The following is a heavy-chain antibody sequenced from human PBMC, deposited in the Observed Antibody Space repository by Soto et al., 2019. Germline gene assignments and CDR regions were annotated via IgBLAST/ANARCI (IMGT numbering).Heavy chain of an antibody. V-gene: IGHV1-2*04. J-gene: IGHJ4*02. CDR3: ASGGSTVTREFDY. CDR1: GYTFTGFY. D-gene: IGHD4-17*01. CDR2: VNPKNGDT. Sequence: QVQLVQSGAEVKKPGASVKVSCKALGYTFTGFYMHWVRQAPGQGLEWMGWVNPKNGDTEYAQKFQGWVTMTGDTSISTAYMELSRLKSDDTAVYYCASGGSTVTREFDYWGQGTLVSVSS.